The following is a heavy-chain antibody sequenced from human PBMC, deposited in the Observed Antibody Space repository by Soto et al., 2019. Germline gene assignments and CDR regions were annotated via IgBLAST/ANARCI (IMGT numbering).Heavy chain of an antibody. D-gene: IGHD3-9*01. CDR1: GGTFSSYA. V-gene: IGHV1-69*12. Sequence: QVQLVQSGAEVNKPGSSVKVSCKASGGTFSSYAISWVRQAPGQGLQWMRGIIPIFGTANYAQKFQGRVTITADESTNTACMELGSLISEDAAVYYCGRGYYVMLAGSEGVDVWGQGTTVTVSS. CDR2: IIPIFGTA. J-gene: IGHJ6*02. CDR3: GRGYYVMLAGSEGVDV.